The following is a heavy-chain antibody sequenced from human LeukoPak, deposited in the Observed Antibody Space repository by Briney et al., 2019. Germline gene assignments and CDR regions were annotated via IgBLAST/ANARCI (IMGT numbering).Heavy chain of an antibody. CDR2: ISYDGSNK. CDR3: AGRAKTNWGSYNWFDP. CDR1: GFTFSSYA. V-gene: IGHV3-30-3*01. J-gene: IGHJ5*02. D-gene: IGHD7-27*01. Sequence: GGSLRLSCAASGFTFSSYAMHWVRQAPGKGLEWVAVISYDGSNKYYADSVKGRFTISRDNSKNTLYLQMNSLRAEDAAVYYCAGRAKTNWGSYNWFDPWGQGTLVTVSS.